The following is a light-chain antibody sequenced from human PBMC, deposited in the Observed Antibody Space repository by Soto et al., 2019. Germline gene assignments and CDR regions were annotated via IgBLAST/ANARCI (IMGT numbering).Light chain of an antibody. Sequence: DIVMTQSPDSLAVSLGERATINCKSSQSVLYSSNNKNYLAWYQQKPGQPPKLLIFWASTRESGVPDRFSGSGSGTDFTLTITSLQSEDVAVYYCHKYYSTPPWTFGRRTKMEIK. CDR1: QSVLYSSNNKNY. CDR2: WAS. V-gene: IGKV4-1*01. J-gene: IGKJ1*01. CDR3: HKYYSTPPWT.